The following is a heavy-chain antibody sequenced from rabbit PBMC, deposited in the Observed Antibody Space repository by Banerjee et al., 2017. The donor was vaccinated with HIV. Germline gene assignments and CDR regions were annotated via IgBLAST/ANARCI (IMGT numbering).Heavy chain of an antibody. CDR3: ARDGAGGSYFAL. CDR1: GFSFSSAYW. CDR2: IDPVFGFT. Sequence: EESGGGLVQPEGSLTLTCTASGFSFSSAYWIYWVRQAPGKGLEWIGYIDPVFGFTYYANWVNGRFSISRENAQNTVFLQMTSLTAADTATYFCARDGAGGSYFALWGQGTLVTVS. J-gene: IGHJ3*01. V-gene: IGHV1S45*01. D-gene: IGHD8-1*01.